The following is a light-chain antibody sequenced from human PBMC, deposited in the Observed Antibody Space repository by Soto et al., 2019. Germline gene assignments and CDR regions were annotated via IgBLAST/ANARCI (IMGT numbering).Light chain of an antibody. CDR3: ASWDDRLGAVI. CDR2: SNN. CDR1: SSNIGGTNY. V-gene: IGLV1-47*02. J-gene: IGLJ2*01. Sequence: QSVLTQPPSASGTPGQRGFISCSGSSSNIGGTNYAYWYQQLPGAAPKLLMHSNNLRPSGVPERISGSKSGTSASLAISGLRSEDEAVYYCASWDDRLGAVIFGGGTNVTVL.